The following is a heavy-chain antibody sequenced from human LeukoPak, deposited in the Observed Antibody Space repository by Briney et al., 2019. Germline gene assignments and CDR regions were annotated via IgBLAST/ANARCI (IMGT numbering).Heavy chain of an antibody. J-gene: IGHJ4*02. CDR2: ISGSGGST. Sequence: GGSLRLSCAASGLTFSSYGMRWVRQAPGKGLEWVSAISGSGGSTYYADSVKGRFTISRDNSKNTLYLQMNSLRAEDTAVYYCAKHQNLRYCSSTSCPGTYDYWGQGTLVTVSS. CDR1: GLTFSSYG. V-gene: IGHV3-23*01. CDR3: AKHQNLRYCSSTSCPGTYDY. D-gene: IGHD2-2*01.